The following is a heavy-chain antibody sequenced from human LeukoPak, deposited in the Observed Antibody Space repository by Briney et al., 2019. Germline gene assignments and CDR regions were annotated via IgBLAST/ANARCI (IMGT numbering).Heavy chain of an antibody. CDR3: ARAYGGNVDYYHYYMDV. CDR1: GYTFTSYD. Sequence: ASVKVSCKASGYTFTSYDINWVRQATGQGLEWMGLMNPNSGNTGYAQKFQGRVTITSNTSISTAYMELSSLRSEDTAVYYCARAYGGNVDYYHYYMDVWGKGTTVTVSS. D-gene: IGHD4-23*01. CDR2: MNPNSGNT. J-gene: IGHJ6*03. V-gene: IGHV1-8*03.